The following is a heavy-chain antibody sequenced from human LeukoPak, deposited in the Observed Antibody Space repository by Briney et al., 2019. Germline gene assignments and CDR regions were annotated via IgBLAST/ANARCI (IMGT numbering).Heavy chain of an antibody. CDR1: GGTFSSYA. V-gene: IGHV1-69*13. CDR3: ASITPATGPGY. CDR2: IIPIFGTA. J-gene: IGHJ4*02. D-gene: IGHD3-9*01. Sequence: SVKVSFKASGGTFSSYAISWVRQAPGQGLEWMGGIIPIFGTANYAQKFQGRVTITADESTSTAYMELSSLRSEDTAVYYCASITPATGPGYWGQGTLVTVSS.